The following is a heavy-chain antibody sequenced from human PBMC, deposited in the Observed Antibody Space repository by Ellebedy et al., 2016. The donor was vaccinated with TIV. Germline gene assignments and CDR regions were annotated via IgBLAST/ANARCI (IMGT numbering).Heavy chain of an antibody. D-gene: IGHD3-10*01. CDR3: ARDDGSEGALGY. CDR2: INPDGSAE. Sequence: GESLKISCVASGFTFSDYSMSWVRQAPGKGLEWVAHINPDGSAEYYVDSVKGRFTISRDNAKRSLFLQMNSLRVDDTAVYYCARDDGSEGALGYWGQGTLVTVSS. J-gene: IGHJ4*02. V-gene: IGHV3-7*03. CDR1: GFTFSDYS.